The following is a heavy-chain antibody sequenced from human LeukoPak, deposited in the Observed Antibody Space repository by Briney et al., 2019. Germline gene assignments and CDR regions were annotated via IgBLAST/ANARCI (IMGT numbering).Heavy chain of an antibody. CDR3: AKSGTSRGKYFQH. Sequence: GGSLRLSCAASGFTFSSYAMSWVRQAPGKGLEWVSAISGSGGSTYYTDSVKGRFTISRDNSKNTLYLQMNSLRAEDTAVYYCAKSGTSRGKYFQHWGQGTLVTVSS. J-gene: IGHJ1*01. CDR2: ISGSGGST. D-gene: IGHD3-10*01. CDR1: GFTFSSYA. V-gene: IGHV3-23*01.